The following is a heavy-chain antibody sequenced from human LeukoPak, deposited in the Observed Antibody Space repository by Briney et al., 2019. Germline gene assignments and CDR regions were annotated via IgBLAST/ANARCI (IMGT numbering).Heavy chain of an antibody. CDR1: GYTFTGYY. CDR2: INPTSGGT. CDR3: ARDPGDYRFDY. D-gene: IGHD4-11*01. Sequence: ASVKVSCKASGYTFTGYYMHWVRQAPGQGLEWMGWINPTSGGTNYAQKFQGRVTMTRDTSISTAYMELSRLRSEDTAVYYCARDPGDYRFDYWGQGTLVTVSS. J-gene: IGHJ4*02. V-gene: IGHV1-2*02.